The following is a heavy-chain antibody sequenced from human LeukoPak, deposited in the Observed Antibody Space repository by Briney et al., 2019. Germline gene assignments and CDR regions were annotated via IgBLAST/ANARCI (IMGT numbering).Heavy chain of an antibody. CDR1: KFTFSSYW. J-gene: IGHJ4*02. D-gene: IGHD4-23*01. CDR3: ARDYGGSSPFDY. Sequence: GGSLRLSCAASKFTFSSYWMNWVRQAPGGGLEWVSYISSSGSTIYYADSVKGRFTISRDNAKNSLYLQMNSLRAEDTAVYYCARDYGGSSPFDYWGQGTLVTVSS. V-gene: IGHV3-48*04. CDR2: ISSSGSTI.